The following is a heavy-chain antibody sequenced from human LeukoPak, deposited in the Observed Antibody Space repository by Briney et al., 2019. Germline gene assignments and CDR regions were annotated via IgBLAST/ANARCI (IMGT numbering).Heavy chain of an antibody. J-gene: IGHJ4*02. CDR2: ISGSGGST. V-gene: IGHV3-23*01. CDR3: ARALQPGYYFDY. D-gene: IGHD7-27*01. CDR1: GFTFSSYA. Sequence: TGGPLRLSCAASGFTFSSYAMSWVRQAPGKGLEWVSAISGSGGSTYYADSVKGRFTISRDNAKNSLYLQMNSLRAEDTAVYYCARALQPGYYFDYWGQGTLVTVSS.